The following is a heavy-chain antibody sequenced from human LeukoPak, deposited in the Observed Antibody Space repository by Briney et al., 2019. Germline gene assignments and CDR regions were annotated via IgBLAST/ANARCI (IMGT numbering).Heavy chain of an antibody. Sequence: PGGSLRLSCAASGFTFSSYAMSWVRLAPGKGLEWVSRISDSGDITYYADSVKGRFTISRDNSKNTLYLQMNSLRAEDTAVYYCSKDRAGYSGARGFDYWGQGTLVTVSS. CDR3: SKDRAGYSGARGFDY. V-gene: IGHV3-23*01. CDR1: GFTFSSYA. CDR2: ISDSGDIT. J-gene: IGHJ4*02. D-gene: IGHD5-12*01.